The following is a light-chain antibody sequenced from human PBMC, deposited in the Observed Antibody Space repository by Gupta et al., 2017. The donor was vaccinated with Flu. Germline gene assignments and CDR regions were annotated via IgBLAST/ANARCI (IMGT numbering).Light chain of an antibody. CDR1: HNINTW. CDR2: LAS. Sequence: DIQMTQSPSYVSASIGERVTIPCQASHNINTWLAWYQQRPGKAPQLLIYLASSLQPGVPSRFSGSGSGAHFTLTIDSLQSEDSAIYYCQQRNSFPLTFGGGTKVHIK. CDR3: QQRNSFPLT. J-gene: IGKJ4*01. V-gene: IGKV1-12*01.